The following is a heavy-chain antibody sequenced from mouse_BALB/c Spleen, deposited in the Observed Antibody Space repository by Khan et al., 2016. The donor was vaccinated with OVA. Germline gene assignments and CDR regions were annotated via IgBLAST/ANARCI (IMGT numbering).Heavy chain of an antibody. V-gene: IGHV5-6*01. CDR1: GFTFSTYG. J-gene: IGHJ3*01. CDR3: TRLAYYYNSEGFAY. CDR2: ISTGGSYT. Sequence: EVQVVESGGDLVKPGGSLKLSCAASGFTFSTYGMSWVRQTPDKRLEWVAGISTGGSYTYYPDSVKGRFTISSDHAKNTLYLQLSSLKSEDTARYYCTRLAYYYNSEGFAYWGQGTLVSVSA. D-gene: IGHD1-1*02.